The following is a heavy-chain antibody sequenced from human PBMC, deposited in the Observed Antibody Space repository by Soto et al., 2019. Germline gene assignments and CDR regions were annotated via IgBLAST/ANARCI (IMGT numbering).Heavy chain of an antibody. CDR2: IRSKANSYAT. Sequence: EVQLVESGGGLVQPGGSLKLSCAASGYTFSDSAMHWVRQASGKGLEWVGRIRSKANSYATVYAESMKGRFTISRDDSKNTAYLQMNSLKTEDTAVYYCARLWSEREPNFDYWGQGTLVSVSS. V-gene: IGHV3-73*02. D-gene: IGHD1-26*01. CDR1: GYTFSDSA. J-gene: IGHJ4*02. CDR3: ARLWSEREPNFDY.